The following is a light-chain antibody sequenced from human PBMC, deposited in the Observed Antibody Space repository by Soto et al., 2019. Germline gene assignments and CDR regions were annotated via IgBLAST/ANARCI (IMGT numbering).Light chain of an antibody. V-gene: IGKV2-28*01. CDR1: QSLLHSNGNNY. CDR2: LGS. CDR3: MQALQTPLT. Sequence: EIVMTQSPLSLSVTPGESASISCRSSQSLLHSNGNNYFDWYLQKPGQSPQLLIYLGSNRASGVPDRFSGSGSGTDFTLKISRVEAEDVGVYYCMQALQTPLTFGQGTQLEIK. J-gene: IGKJ5*01.